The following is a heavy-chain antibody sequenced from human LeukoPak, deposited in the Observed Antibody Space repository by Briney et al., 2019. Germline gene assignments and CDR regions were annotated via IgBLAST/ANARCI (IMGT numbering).Heavy chain of an antibody. CDR2: MNPNSGNT. J-gene: IGHJ4*02. Sequence: ASVKVSCTASGYTFTSYDINWVRQATGQGLEWMGWMNPNSGNTGYAQKFQGRVTITRNTSISTAYMELSSLRSEDTAVYYCARGPENYDFWSGYNFDYWGQGTLVTVSS. V-gene: IGHV1-8*03. CDR3: ARGPENYDFWSGYNFDY. D-gene: IGHD3-3*01. CDR1: GYTFTSYD.